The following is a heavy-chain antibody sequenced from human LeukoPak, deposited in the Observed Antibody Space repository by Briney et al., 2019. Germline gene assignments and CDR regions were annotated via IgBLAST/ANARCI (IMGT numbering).Heavy chain of an antibody. D-gene: IGHD3-10*01. CDR1: GYTFINQA. J-gene: IGHJ4*01. CDR3: ARGGSGSYFDY. CDR2: ISPFNGKT. Sequence: ASVKVSCTASGYTFINQAISWVRQAPGQGLEWMGWISPFNGKTDYAQTFQGRLTMTTDASTRTAHMELRSLRSADTAIYYCARGGSGSYFDYWGQGTLVAVSS. V-gene: IGHV1-18*01.